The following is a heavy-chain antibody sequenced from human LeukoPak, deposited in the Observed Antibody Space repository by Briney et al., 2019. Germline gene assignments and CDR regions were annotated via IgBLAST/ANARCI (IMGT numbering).Heavy chain of an antibody. CDR1: GYTFTGYY. V-gene: IGHV1-2*02. CDR2: INPNSGGT. CDR3: ARDRSAAAGTGSWFDP. D-gene: IGHD6-13*01. Sequence: ASVKVPCKASGYTFTGYYMHWVRQAPGQGLEWMGWINPNSGGTNYAQKFQGRVTMTRDTSISTAYMELSRLRSDDTAVYYCARDRSAAAGTGSWFDPWGQGTLVTVSS. J-gene: IGHJ5*02.